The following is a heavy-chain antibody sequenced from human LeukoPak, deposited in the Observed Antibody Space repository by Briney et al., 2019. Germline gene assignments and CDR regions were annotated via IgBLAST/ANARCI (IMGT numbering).Heavy chain of an antibody. D-gene: IGHD5-18*01. Sequence: GGSLRLSCAASGFTFSSYAMHWVRQAPGKGLEWVAVISYDGSNKYYADSVKGRFTISRDNSKNTLYLQMNSLRAEDTAVYYCARDFPIHVDTAMVREVNWFDPWGQGTLVTVSS. J-gene: IGHJ5*02. CDR1: GFTFSSYA. CDR3: ARDFPIHVDTAMVREVNWFDP. V-gene: IGHV3-30*04. CDR2: ISYDGSNK.